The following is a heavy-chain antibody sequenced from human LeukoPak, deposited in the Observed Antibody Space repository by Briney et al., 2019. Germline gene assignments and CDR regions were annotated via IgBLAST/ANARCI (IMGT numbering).Heavy chain of an antibody. V-gene: IGHV3-23*01. Sequence: GGSLRLSCAASGFTFSSYAMSWVRQAPGKGLEWVSGISGSGGSTYADSVKGRFTISRDNAKNSLYLQMNSLRAEDTAVYYCARDRGADAFDYWGQGTLVTVSS. CDR1: GFTFSSYA. CDR3: ARDRGADAFDY. CDR2: ISGSGGST. D-gene: IGHD6-19*01. J-gene: IGHJ4*02.